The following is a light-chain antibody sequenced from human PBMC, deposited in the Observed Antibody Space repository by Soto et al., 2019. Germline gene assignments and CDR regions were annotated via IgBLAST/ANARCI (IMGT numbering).Light chain of an antibody. V-gene: IGKV1-9*01. J-gene: IGKJ4*01. CDR1: QGISSY. CDR3: QQVNSYPLT. Sequence: DIQLTQSPSFLSASVGDRVTITCRASQGISSYLAWYQQKPGKDPKLLIYAASTLQSGVPSRFSGSGSGTEFTLTISSLQPEDFANYYRQQVNSYPLTFGGGTKVEIK. CDR2: AAS.